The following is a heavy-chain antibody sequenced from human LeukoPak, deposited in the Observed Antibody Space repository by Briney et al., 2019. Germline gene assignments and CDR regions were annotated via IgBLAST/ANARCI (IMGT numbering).Heavy chain of an antibody. CDR1: GLNFRAYG. D-gene: IGHD3-10*01. CDR3: AKDFYGSEIYGMDV. CDR2: ISWSSDRI. J-gene: IGHJ6*02. Sequence: PGGSLRLSCVAPGLNFRAYGMHWVRQAPGKGLGWVSGISWSSDRIDYEDSVKGRFTIFRDNAEESLYLHMNSLRVEDTALYDCAKDFYGSEIYGMDVCGQGTTVTVSS. V-gene: IGHV3-9*01.